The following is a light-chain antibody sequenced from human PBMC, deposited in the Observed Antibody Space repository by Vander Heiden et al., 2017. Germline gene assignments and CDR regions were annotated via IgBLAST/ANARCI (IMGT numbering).Light chain of an antibody. CDR2: WAS. V-gene: IGKV4-1*01. CDR1: QSVLYSSNNKNY. CDR3: QQYYSTPFT. Sequence: DIVMTPSPDSLAVSLGERATINCKSSQSVLYSSNNKNYLAWYQQKPGQPPKLLIYWASTRESGVPDRFSGSGSGTDFTLTISSLQAEDVAVYYCQQYYSTPFTFGGGTKVEIK. J-gene: IGKJ4*01.